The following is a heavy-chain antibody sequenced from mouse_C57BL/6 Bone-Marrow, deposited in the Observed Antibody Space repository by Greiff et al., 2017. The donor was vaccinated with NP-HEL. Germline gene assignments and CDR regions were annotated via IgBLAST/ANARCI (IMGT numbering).Heavy chain of an antibody. CDR1: GYSITSGYY. Sequence: EVQRVESGPGLVKPSQSLSLTCSVTGYSITSGYYWNWIRQFPGNKLEWMGYISYDGSNNYNPSLKNRISITRDTSNNQFFLKLNSVTTEDTATYYCAKGGSSYYYGKDFDYWGQGTTLTVSS. CDR3: AKGGSSYYYGKDFDY. CDR2: ISYDGSN. D-gene: IGHD1-1*01. J-gene: IGHJ2*01. V-gene: IGHV3-6*01.